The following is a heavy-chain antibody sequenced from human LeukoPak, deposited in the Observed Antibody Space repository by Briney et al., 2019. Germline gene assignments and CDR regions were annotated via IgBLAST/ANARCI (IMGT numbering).Heavy chain of an antibody. CDR3: ARVSLYYDILTGDEPYYFDY. D-gene: IGHD3-9*01. CDR1: GFTFSSYW. CDR2: VNSDGSST. V-gene: IGHV3-74*01. Sequence: PGGSLRLSCAASGFTFSSYWMHWVRQAPGKGLVWVSRVNSDGSSTSYADSVKGRFTIPRDNAKNTLYLQMNSLRAEDTAVYYCARVSLYYDILTGDEPYYFDYWGQGTLVTVSS. J-gene: IGHJ4*02.